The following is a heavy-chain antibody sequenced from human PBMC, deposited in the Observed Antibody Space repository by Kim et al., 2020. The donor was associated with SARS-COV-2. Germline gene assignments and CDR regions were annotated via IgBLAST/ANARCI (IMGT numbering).Heavy chain of an antibody. D-gene: IGHD1-26*01. V-gene: IGHV3-33*05. CDR1: GFTFSSYG. J-gene: IGHJ3*02. CDR2: ISYDGSNK. Sequence: GGSLRLSCAAHGFTFSSYGMHWVRQAPGKGLEWVAVISYDGSNKYYADSVKGRFTISRDNSKNTLYLQMNSLRAEDTAVYYCARSWLIVGATGAYDAFD. CDR3: ARSWLIVGATGAYDAFD.